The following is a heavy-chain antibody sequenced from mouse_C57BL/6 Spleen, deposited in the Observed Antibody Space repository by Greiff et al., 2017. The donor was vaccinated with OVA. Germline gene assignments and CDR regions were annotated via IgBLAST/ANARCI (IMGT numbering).Heavy chain of an antibody. CDR2: ISYDGSN. Sequence: VQLKESGPGLVKPSQSLSLTCSVTGYSITSGYYWNWIRQFPGNKLEWMGYISYDGSNNYNPSLKNRISITRDTSKNQFFLKLNSVTTEDTATYYCARVGTGYAMDYWGQGTSVTVSS. CDR3: ARVGTGYAMDY. CDR1: GYSITSGYY. V-gene: IGHV3-6*01. D-gene: IGHD3-1*01. J-gene: IGHJ4*01.